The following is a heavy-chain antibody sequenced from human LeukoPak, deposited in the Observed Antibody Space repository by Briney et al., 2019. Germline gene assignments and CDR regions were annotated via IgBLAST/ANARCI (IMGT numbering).Heavy chain of an antibody. Sequence: GGSLRLSCAASGFTFSSYAMSWVRQAPGKGLEWVSAISGSGGSTYYADSVKGRFTISRDNSKNTLYLQMNSLRAEDTAVYYCAKDLGSRGIVGATTTDYWGQGTLVTVSS. CDR2: ISGSGGST. V-gene: IGHV3-23*01. D-gene: IGHD1-26*01. CDR1: GFTFSSYA. J-gene: IGHJ4*02. CDR3: AKDLGSRGIVGATTTDY.